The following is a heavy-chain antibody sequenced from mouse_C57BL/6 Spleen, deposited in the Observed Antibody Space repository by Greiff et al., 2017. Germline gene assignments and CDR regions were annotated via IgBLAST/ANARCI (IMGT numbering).Heavy chain of an antibody. Sequence: QVQLQQPGAELVMPGASVKLSCKASGYTFTSYWMHWVKQRPGQGLEWIGEIDPSGSDTNYNQKFKGKSTLPVDKSSSTAYMQLSSLSSEDSAVYCAAIAAVVARRWCVDYGGPVPSVRVSS. CDR2: IDPSGSDT. J-gene: IGHJ4*01. D-gene: IGHD1-1*01. CDR1: GYTFTSYW. V-gene: IGHV1-69*01. CDR3: AIAAVVARRWCVDY.